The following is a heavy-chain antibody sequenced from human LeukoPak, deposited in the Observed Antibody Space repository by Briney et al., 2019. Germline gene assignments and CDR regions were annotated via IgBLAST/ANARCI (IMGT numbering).Heavy chain of an antibody. D-gene: IGHD6-19*01. CDR3: AGSGLPSYYFDY. CDR2: ISGSGGSI. V-gene: IGHV3-23*01. J-gene: IGHJ4*02. Sequence: GVLRLSCAASGFTFSSYAMNWVRQAPGKGLEWASAISGSGGSIYYADSVKGRFTFSRDNSKNTLYLQMNSLRVEDTAVYYCAGSGLPSYYFDYWGQGTLVTVSS. CDR1: GFTFSSYA.